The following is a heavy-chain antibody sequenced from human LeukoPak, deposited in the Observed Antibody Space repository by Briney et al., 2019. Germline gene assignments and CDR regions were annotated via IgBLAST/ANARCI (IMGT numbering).Heavy chain of an antibody. J-gene: IGHJ4*02. CDR3: ARESIAVAGAPFDD. V-gene: IGHV3-48*03. Sequence: QPGGSLRLSCAASGFTFSSYEMNWVRQAPGKGLEWVSYISRGSTIYDADSVKGRFTISRDNAKNSLYLQMNSLRAEDTAVYYCARESIAVAGAPFDDWGQGALVTVSS. CDR1: GFTFSSYE. D-gene: IGHD6-19*01. CDR2: ISRGSTI.